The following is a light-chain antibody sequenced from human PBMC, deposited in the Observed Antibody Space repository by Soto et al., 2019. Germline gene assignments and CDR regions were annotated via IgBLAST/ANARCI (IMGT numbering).Light chain of an antibody. Sequence: QSALTQPASVSGSPGQSITISCNGTRSDIGAYNFVSWYQQHPGKAPKLMIYDVSIRPSGVSHRFSGSKSGNTASLTISGLQAEDEADYYCSSYAGSSTLVVFGGGTKLTVL. V-gene: IGLV2-14*01. CDR1: RSDIGAYNF. CDR2: DVS. CDR3: SSYAGSSTLVV. J-gene: IGLJ2*01.